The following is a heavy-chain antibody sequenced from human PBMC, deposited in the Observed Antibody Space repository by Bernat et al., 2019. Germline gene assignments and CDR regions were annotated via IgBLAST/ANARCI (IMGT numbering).Heavy chain of an antibody. Sequence: EVQLVESGGGLVKPGGSLRLSCAASGFTFSSYSMNWVRQAPGKGLEWVSYISSSSSYIHYADSVKGRFTISRDNAKNSLYLQMNSLRAEDTAVYYCARVSQDILTGYVDYWGQGTLVTVSS. D-gene: IGHD3-9*01. CDR1: GFTFSSYS. V-gene: IGHV3-21*05. CDR3: ARVSQDILTGYVDY. J-gene: IGHJ4*02. CDR2: ISSSSSYI.